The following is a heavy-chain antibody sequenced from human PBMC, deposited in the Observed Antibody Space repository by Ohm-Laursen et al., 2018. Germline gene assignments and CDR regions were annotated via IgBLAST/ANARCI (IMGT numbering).Heavy chain of an antibody. D-gene: IGHD3-10*01. CDR3: ARARGYYGSGNDY. CDR2: IIPILGIA. Sequence: ASVKVSCKASGGTFSSYAISWVRQAPGQGLEWMGRIIPILGIANYAQKLQGRVTITADKSTSTAYMELSSLRSEDTAVYYCARARGYYGSGNDYWGQGTLVTVSS. J-gene: IGHJ4*02. CDR1: GGTFSSYA. V-gene: IGHV1-69*04.